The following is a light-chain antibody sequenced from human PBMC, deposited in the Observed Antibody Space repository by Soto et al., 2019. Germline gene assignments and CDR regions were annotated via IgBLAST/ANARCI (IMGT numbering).Light chain of an antibody. J-gene: IGKJ1*01. V-gene: IGKV3-20*01. CDR2: GAS. CDR3: QQYNNWPPWT. CDR1: QSVSSSY. Sequence: EIVLTQSPGTLSLSPGERATLSCRASQSVSSSYLAWYQQKPGQAPRLLIYGASSRATGIPDRFSGSRSGPEFTLTISSLQSEDFAVYYCQQYNNWPPWTFGQGTKVDIK.